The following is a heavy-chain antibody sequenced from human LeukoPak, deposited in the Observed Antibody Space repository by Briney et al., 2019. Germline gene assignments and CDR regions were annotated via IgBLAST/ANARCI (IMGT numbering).Heavy chain of an antibody. Sequence: GGSLRLSCAASGFTVSSNYMSWVRQAPGKGLEWVSAISGSGGSTYYADSVKGRFTISRDNSKNTLYLQMNSLRAEDTAVYYCAKDFFTGYQLLTFDYWGQGTLVTVSS. CDR2: ISGSGGST. CDR1: GFTVSSNY. V-gene: IGHV3-23*01. CDR3: AKDFFTGYQLLTFDY. J-gene: IGHJ4*02. D-gene: IGHD2-2*01.